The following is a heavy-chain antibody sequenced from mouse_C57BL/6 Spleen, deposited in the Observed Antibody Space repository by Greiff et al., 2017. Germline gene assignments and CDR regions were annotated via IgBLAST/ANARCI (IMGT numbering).Heavy chain of an antibody. J-gene: IGHJ4*01. CDR2: IYPSDSET. CDR1: GYTFTSYW. V-gene: IGHV1-61*01. CDR3: ARRGSWHGYFSMDY. Sequence: QVQLKQPGAELVRPGSSVKLSCKASGYTFTSYWMEWVKQRPGQGLEWIGNIYPSDSETHYNQKFKDKATLTVDKSSSTAYMQLSSLTSEDSAVYYCARRGSWHGYFSMDYWGQGTSVTVSS.